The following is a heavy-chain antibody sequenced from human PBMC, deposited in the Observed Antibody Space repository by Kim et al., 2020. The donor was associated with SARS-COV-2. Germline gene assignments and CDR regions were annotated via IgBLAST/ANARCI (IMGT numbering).Heavy chain of an antibody. V-gene: IGHV4-59*08. Sequence: YNPALPRRVTISVDTSKNQFSLRLTSVTAADTAVYYCARHYNTDNYPVDYWGQGALVTVSS. J-gene: IGHJ4*02. CDR3: ARHYNTDNYPVDY. D-gene: IGHD3-10*01.